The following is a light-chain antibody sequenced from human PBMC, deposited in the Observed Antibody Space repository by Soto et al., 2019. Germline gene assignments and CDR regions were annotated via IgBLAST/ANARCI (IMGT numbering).Light chain of an antibody. CDR3: QQRSNWPPV. CDR2: DAS. Sequence: IVLTQSPATLSXSPXXXXTXXXRASQSVSSYLAWYQQKPGQAPRLLIYDASNRATGIPARFSGSGSGTDFTLTISSLEPEDFAVYYCQQRSNWPPVFGGGTKV. V-gene: IGKV3-11*01. J-gene: IGKJ4*01. CDR1: QSVSSY.